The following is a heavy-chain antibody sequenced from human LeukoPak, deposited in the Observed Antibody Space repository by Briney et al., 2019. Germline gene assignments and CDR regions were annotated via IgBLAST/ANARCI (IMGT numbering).Heavy chain of an antibody. V-gene: IGHV4-34*01. CDR2: INHSGST. D-gene: IGHD5-18*01. CDR3: ATSGGGYSSVDY. Sequence: PSETLSLTCAVYGGSFSDYYWSWIRQPPGKGLEWIGEINHSGSTNYNPSLKSRVTISVDTSKNQFSLKLSSVTAADTAVYYCATSGGGYSSVDYWGQGTLVTVSS. CDR1: GGSFSDYY. J-gene: IGHJ4*02.